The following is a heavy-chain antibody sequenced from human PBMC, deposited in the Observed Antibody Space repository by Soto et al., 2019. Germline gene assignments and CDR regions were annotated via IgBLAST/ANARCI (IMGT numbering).Heavy chain of an antibody. CDR3: ARGYYYDSSGPIDY. D-gene: IGHD3-22*01. V-gene: IGHV1-69*12. Sequence: QVQLVQSGAEVKKPGSSVKVSCKASGGTFSSYAISWVRQAPGQGLEWMGGIIPIFGTANYAQKFQGRVTXXAXEXXSTAYMELSSLRSEDTAVYYCARGYYYDSSGPIDYWGQGTLVTVSS. CDR2: IIPIFGTA. J-gene: IGHJ4*02. CDR1: GGTFSSYA.